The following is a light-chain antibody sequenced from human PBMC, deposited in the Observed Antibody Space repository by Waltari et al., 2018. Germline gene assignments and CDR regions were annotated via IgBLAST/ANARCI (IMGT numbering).Light chain of an antibody. CDR2: FNLDGSH. CDR1: SDHSNYA. V-gene: IGLV4-69*02. Sequence: QLMLTQSPSASASLGASVKLTCTLSSDHSNYAIAWHQQHPEKGPRYLMRFNLDGSHTKGDGIPDRFSGSSSGAERYLTISSLQSEDEADYYGQTWGTGVPKVFGGGTKLTVL. CDR3: QTWGTGVPKV. J-gene: IGLJ3*02.